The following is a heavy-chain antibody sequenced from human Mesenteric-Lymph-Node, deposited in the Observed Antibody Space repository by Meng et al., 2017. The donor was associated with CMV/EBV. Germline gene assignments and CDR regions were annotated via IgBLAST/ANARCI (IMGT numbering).Heavy chain of an antibody. V-gene: IGHV3-11*04. CDR2: TSISGGII. CDR1: GFIFSDYY. CDR3: ARVSLESGYALFDY. Sequence: ASGFIFSDYYMTWVRQAPGKGLEWVAYTSISGGIIYYPDSVKGRFTVSRDNAKNSLYLQLSSLRVEGTAVYYCARVSLESGYALFDYWGQGTLVTVSS. D-gene: IGHD3-3*01. J-gene: IGHJ4*02.